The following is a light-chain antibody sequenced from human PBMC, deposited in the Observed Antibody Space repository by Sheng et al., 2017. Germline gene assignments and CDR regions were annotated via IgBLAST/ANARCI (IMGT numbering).Light chain of an antibody. CDR3: YSYTTSSTYV. Sequence: QSALTQPASVSGSPGQSITISCAGTSSDVGSYNLVSWYQQYPGKAPKLMIYEVNKRPSGVSNRFSGSKSGNTASLTISGLQADDEADYYCYSYTTSSTYVFGTGTKVTVL. CDR1: SSDVGSYNL. CDR2: EVN. J-gene: IGLJ1*01. V-gene: IGLV2-14*02.